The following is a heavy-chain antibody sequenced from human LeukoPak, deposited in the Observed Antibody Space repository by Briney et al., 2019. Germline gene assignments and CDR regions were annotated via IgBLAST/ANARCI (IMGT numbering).Heavy chain of an antibody. CDR2: IYYSGST. J-gene: IGHJ4*02. CDR1: GGSISSYY. V-gene: IGHV4-59*01. CDR3: ARGSGYYDSSGYLKYYFDY. D-gene: IGHD3-22*01. Sequence: SETLSLTCTVSGGSISSYYWSWIRQPPGKGLEWIGYIYYSGSTNYNPSLKSRVTISVDTSKNQFSLKLSSVTAADTAVYYCARGSGYYDSSGYLKYYFDYWGQGTLVTVSS.